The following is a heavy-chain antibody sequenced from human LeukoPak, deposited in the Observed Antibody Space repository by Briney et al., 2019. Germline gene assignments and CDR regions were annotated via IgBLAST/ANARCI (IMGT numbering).Heavy chain of an antibody. J-gene: IGHJ4*02. Sequence: SETLSLTCAVYGGSFSGYYWSWIRQPPGKGLEWIGEINHSGSTNYNPSLKSRVTISVDTSKNQFSLKPSSVTAADTAVYYCARGGGSSGYYYSYWGQGTLVTVSS. V-gene: IGHV4-34*01. CDR3: ARGGGSSGYYYSY. CDR2: INHSGST. CDR1: GGSFSGYY. D-gene: IGHD3-22*01.